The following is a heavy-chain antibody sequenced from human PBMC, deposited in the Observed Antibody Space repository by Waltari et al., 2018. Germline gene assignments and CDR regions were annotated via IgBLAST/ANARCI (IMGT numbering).Heavy chain of an antibody. CDR3: ARSGSLDR. CDR1: GFSFSTYT. CDR2: ISDAGGII. D-gene: IGHD1-26*01. Sequence: EVQLVESGGGLVQPGGSLRLSCVASGFSFSTYTMHWVRQAPGKGLEWISFISDAGGIIYYADSVRGRFSISRDNAKNSLYLQMNSLRDDDTALYYCARSGSLDRWGQGTLVTVSS. V-gene: IGHV3-48*02. J-gene: IGHJ4*02.